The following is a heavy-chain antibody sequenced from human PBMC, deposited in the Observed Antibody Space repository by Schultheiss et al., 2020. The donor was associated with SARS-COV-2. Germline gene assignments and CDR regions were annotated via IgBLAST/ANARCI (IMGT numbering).Heavy chain of an antibody. CDR3: ARAATMIVGRGAFDI. CDR2: ISYDGSDE. CDR1: GFTFNIHA. Sequence: GESLKISCAASGFTFNIHAMHWVRQAPGKGLEWVADISYDGSDEFYADSVKGRFTISRDNSKNTLYLQMNSLRAEDTAVYYCARAATMIVGRGAFDIWGQGTMVTVSS. D-gene: IGHD3-22*01. V-gene: IGHV3-30*07. J-gene: IGHJ3*02.